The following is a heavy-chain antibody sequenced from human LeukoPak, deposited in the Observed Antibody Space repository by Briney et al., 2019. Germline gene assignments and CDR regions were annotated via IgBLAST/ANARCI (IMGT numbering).Heavy chain of an antibody. J-gene: IGHJ5*02. CDR3: AGVRKRGFPYFEP. D-gene: IGHD3-9*01. Sequence: ASVKVSCKASGYTFTNYAISWVRQAPGQGLEWVGWISAYNGNTNYAQKLQGRVTMTTDTSTSTAYMDLRSLRSDDTAVYYCAGVRKRGFPYFEPLGQGNLVTVSS. CDR2: ISAYNGNT. CDR1: GYTFTNYA. V-gene: IGHV1-18*01.